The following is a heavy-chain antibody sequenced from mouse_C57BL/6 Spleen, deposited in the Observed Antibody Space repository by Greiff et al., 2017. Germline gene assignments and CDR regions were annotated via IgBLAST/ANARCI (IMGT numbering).Heavy chain of an antibody. CDR2: ISSGGSYT. J-gene: IGHJ4*01. D-gene: IGHD2-1*01. CDR1: GFTFSSYG. Sequence: EVKLMESGGDLVKPGGSLKLSCAASGFTFSSYGMSWVRQTPDKRLEWVATISSGGSYTYYPDSVKGRFTISRDNAKNTLYLQMSSLKSADTAMYYCARAYGNRGYAMDYWGQGTSVTVSS. V-gene: IGHV5-6*01. CDR3: ARAYGNRGYAMDY.